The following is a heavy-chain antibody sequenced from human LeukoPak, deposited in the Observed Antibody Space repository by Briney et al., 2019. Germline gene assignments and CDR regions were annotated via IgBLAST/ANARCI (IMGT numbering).Heavy chain of an antibody. CDR3: ARDDRPYRIAVAAGDY. Sequence: PGGSLRLSCAASGFTFSSYWMHWVRQAPGKGLMWVSRINSDGSRTTYADSVRGRFTISRDNAKSTLYLQIDSLSAEDTAVYYCARDDRPYRIAVAAGDYWGQGTLVSVST. CDR2: INSDGSRT. CDR1: GFTFSSYW. D-gene: IGHD6-19*01. J-gene: IGHJ4*02. V-gene: IGHV3-74*01.